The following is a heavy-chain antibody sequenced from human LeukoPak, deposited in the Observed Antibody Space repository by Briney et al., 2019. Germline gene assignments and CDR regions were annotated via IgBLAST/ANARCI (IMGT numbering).Heavy chain of an antibody. Sequence: PGGSLRLSCAASGFTFSNYSMNWVRQAPGKGLEWVSSISSSSSYIYYADSVKGRFTISRDNAKNSLYLQMNSLRAEDTAVYYCARDLAFDVVTVTTLLEEGSGVAFDIWGQGTMVTVSS. V-gene: IGHV3-21*01. D-gene: IGHD4-17*01. CDR3: ARDLAFDVVTVTTLLEEGSGVAFDI. CDR1: GFTFSNYS. J-gene: IGHJ3*02. CDR2: ISSSSSYI.